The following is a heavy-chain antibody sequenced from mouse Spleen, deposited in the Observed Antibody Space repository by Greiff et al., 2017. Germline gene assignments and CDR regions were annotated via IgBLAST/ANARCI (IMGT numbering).Heavy chain of an antibody. D-gene: IGHD4-1*01. CDR3: AKKTGKGYFDV. Sequence: VKLVESGPGLVQPSQSLSITCTVSGFSLTSYGVHWVRQPPGKGLEWLGVIWSGGSTDYNAAFISRLSISKDNSKSQVFFKMNSLQADDTAIYYCAKKTGKGYFDVWGTGTTVTVSS. CDR1: GFSLTSYG. CDR2: IWSGGST. J-gene: IGHJ1*03. V-gene: IGHV2-4*01.